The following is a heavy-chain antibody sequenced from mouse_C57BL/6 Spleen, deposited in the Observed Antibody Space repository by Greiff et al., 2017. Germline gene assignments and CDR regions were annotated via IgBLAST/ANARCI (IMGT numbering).Heavy chain of an antibody. V-gene: IGHV14-4*01. CDR1: GFNIKDDY. CDR2: IDPENGDT. J-gene: IGHJ2*01. D-gene: IGHD1-1*01. CDR3: TTTVVATGGYFDY. Sequence: VQLKESGAELVRPGASVKLSCTASGFNIKDDYMHWVKQRPEQGLEWIGWIDPENGDTEYASKFQGKATITADTSSNTAYLQLSSLTSEDTAVYYCTTTVVATGGYFDYWGQGTTLTVSS.